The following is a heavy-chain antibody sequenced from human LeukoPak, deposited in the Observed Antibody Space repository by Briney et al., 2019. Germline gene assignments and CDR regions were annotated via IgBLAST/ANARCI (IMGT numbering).Heavy chain of an antibody. D-gene: IGHD3-10*01. CDR1: GGSISRGGYS. CDR2: IYHSGST. J-gene: IGHJ5*02. Sequence: SETLSLTCAVSGGSISRGGYSWSWIRQPPGKGLEWIGYIYHSGSTYYNPSLKSRVTISVDRFKNQFSLKLSSVTAADTAVYYCARDSGGWFDPWGQGTLVTVSS. V-gene: IGHV4-30-2*01. CDR3: ARDSGGWFDP.